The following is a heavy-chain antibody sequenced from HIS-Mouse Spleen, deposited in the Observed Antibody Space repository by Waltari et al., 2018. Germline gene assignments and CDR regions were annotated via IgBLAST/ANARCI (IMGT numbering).Heavy chain of an antibody. D-gene: IGHD6-13*01. CDR2: IYYSGST. V-gene: IGHV4-39*07. J-gene: IGHJ2*01. CDR3: AREIPYSSSWYDWYFDL. CDR1: GGPIRRSSYS. Sequence: QLQLQESGPGLVKPSETLSLPCTVPGGPIRRSSYSWGWIRQPPGKGLEWIGSIYYSGSTYYNPSLKSRVTISVDTSKNQFSLKLSSVTAADTAVYYCAREIPYSSSWYDWYFDLWGRGTLVTVSS.